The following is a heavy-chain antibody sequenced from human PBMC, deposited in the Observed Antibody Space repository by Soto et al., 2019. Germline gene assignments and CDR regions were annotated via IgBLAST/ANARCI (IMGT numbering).Heavy chain of an antibody. D-gene: IGHD3-3*01. CDR1: GYSFSAHA. Sequence: ASVKVSCKASGYSFSAHAMHRVRQAPGQRLEWMGWINPGNGNTKYSQKFQGRVAITRDTSASTAYMELSSLRSEDTAIYFCARDGARITVFGMIYYFDYWGQGTLVTVSS. CDR2: INPGNGNT. J-gene: IGHJ4*02. V-gene: IGHV1-3*01. CDR3: ARDGARITVFGMIYYFDY.